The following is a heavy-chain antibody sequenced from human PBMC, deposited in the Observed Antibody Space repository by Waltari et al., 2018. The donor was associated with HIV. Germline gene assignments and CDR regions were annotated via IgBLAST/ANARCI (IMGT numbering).Heavy chain of an antibody. CDR1: GFTFSAYV. Sequence: QVQLVESGGGVVQPGGSLRLSCAASGFTFSAYVMHWVRQAPGKGLEWVSSISHDESNDYYADSVKGRLTISRDNSKNTLFLQMNSLRAEDTAVYFCAKDIKSTSGYYIDYWGQGTLVTVSS. J-gene: IGHJ4*02. D-gene: IGHD6-19*01. CDR2: ISHDESND. CDR3: AKDIKSTSGYYIDY. V-gene: IGHV3-30*18.